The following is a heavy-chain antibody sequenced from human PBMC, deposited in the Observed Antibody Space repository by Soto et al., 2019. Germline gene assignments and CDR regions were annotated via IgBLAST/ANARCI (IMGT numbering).Heavy chain of an antibody. J-gene: IGHJ4*02. V-gene: IGHV3-74*01. CDR1: GFTFSSHW. CDR2: ISPDGSSV. CDR3: ARDPPDIGIEY. Sequence: EVQLVESGGGLVQPGGSLRLSCAASGFTFSSHWMHWVRQAPGKGLVWVSRISPDGSSVSYGDSVKGRFTISRDNAQNRLYLHMNSLRPEDTAVYYCARDPPDIGIEYCGQGTLVTVSS. D-gene: IGHD1-1*01.